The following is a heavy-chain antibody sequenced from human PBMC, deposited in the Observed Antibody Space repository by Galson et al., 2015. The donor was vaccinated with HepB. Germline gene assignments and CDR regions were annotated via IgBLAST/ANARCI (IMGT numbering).Heavy chain of an antibody. CDR1: GFTFSSYS. D-gene: IGHD4-11*01. Sequence: SLRLSCAASGFTFSSYSMNWVRQAPGKGLEWVSYISSSSSTIYYADSGKGRFTISRDNSKNTLYLQMNSLRAEDTAVYYCARVRSNYVAGSSYYYMDVWGKGTTVTVSS. V-gene: IGHV3-48*01. CDR2: ISSSSSTI. J-gene: IGHJ6*03. CDR3: ARVRSNYVAGSSYYYMDV.